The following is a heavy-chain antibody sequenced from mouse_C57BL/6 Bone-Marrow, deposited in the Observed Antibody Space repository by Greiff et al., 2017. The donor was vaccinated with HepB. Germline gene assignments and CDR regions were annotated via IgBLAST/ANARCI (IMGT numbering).Heavy chain of an antibody. Sequence: EVKLVESGGGLVKPGGSLKLSCAASGFTFSSYAMSWVRQTPEKRLEWVATISDGGSYTYYPDNVKGRFTISRDNAKNNLYLQMSHLKSEDTAVYYCAREGFFFAWFAYWGQGTLVTVSA. V-gene: IGHV5-4*01. CDR3: AREGFFFAWFAY. CDR1: GFTFSSYA. J-gene: IGHJ3*01. CDR2: ISDGGSYT.